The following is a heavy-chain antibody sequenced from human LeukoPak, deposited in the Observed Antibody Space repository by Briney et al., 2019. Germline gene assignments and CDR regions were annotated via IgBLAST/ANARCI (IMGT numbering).Heavy chain of an antibody. J-gene: IGHJ4*02. CDR1: VFSFILYA. D-gene: IGHD3-22*01. V-gene: IGHV3-23*01. CDR2: ITGSGGVT. CDR3: AKDGLYYDGSTHIYYFAY. Sequence: GGSLRLSCAAYVFSFILYAMSWVRQAPGKGREWVSVITGSGGVTHYACSVKGRVTISRDNSKNTLYLQMNNLRVEDTARYYCAKDGLYYDGSTHIYYFAYWGQGTLVAVSS.